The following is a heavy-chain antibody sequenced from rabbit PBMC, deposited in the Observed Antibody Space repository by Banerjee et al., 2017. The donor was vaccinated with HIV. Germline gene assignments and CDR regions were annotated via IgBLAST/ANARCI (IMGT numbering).Heavy chain of an antibody. V-gene: IGHV1S45*01. CDR3: ARDLAGVIGWNFNL. D-gene: IGHD4-1*01. Sequence: QEQLVEYGGDLVQPEGSLTLTCKASGIDFSGFWMCWVRQAPGKGLEWIGCIDTYSVNTYYASWAKGRFTISKTSSTTVTLQMTSLTAADTATYFCARDLAGVIGWNFNLWGQGTLVTVS. CDR2: IDTYSVNT. CDR1: GIDFSGFW. J-gene: IGHJ4*01.